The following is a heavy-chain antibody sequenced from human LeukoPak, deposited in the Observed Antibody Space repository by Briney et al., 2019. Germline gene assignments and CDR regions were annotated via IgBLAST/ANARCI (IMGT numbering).Heavy chain of an antibody. CDR3: ARGGYSRGQGSPFDY. Sequence: GASVKVSCKASGYTFTNYPIIWVRQAPGQGLEWMGSINTNTGNPTYAQGFTGRFVFSLDTSVSTAYLQITSLKAEDSVVYYCARGGYSRGQGSPFDYWGQGTLVTVSS. D-gene: IGHD5-12*01. CDR2: INTNTGNP. J-gene: IGHJ4*02. V-gene: IGHV7-4-1*02. CDR1: GYTFTNYP.